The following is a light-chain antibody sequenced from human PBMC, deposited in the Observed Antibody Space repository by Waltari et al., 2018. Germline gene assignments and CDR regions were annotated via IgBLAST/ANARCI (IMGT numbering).Light chain of an antibody. V-gene: IGLV2-11*01. CDR2: DVN. J-gene: IGLJ3*02. CDR3: CSYAGSYTLV. CDR1: SNDVGCYNY. Sequence: QSALTQPRSVSGSPGQSVTISCTGTSNDVGCYNYVPWYQQHAGKAPKFMIYDVNERPSGVPDRFSGSKSGNTASLTISGLQAEDEADYYCCSYAGSYTLVFGGGTKLTVL.